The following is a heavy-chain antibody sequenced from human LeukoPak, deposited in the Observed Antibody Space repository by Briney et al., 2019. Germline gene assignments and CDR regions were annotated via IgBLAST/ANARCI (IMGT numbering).Heavy chain of an antibody. CDR1: GGSISSYY. CDR3: ARRRAAAGTHGQDYYYYMDV. D-gene: IGHD6-13*01. CDR2: IYTSGST. J-gene: IGHJ6*03. V-gene: IGHV4-4*09. Sequence: SETLSLTCTVSGGSISSYYWSWIRQPPGKGLEWIGYIYTSGSTNYNPSLKSRVTISVDTSKNQFSLELSSVTAADTAVYYCARRRAAAGTHGQDYYYYMDVWGKGTTVTVSS.